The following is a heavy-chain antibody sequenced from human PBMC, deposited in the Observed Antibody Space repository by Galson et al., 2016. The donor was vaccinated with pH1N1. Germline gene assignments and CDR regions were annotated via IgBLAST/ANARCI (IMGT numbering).Heavy chain of an antibody. D-gene: IGHD3-3*02. CDR2: IGDAI. V-gene: IGHV3-21*06. Sequence: SLRLSCAASGFTFGAHTMNWVRQAPGKGLEWVASIGDAIFYADSVRGRFTISRDNAKSTLYLQMNSLRAEDTSIYYCTRDVPFTSFDYWGQGTLVTVCS. J-gene: IGHJ4*02. CDR3: TRDVPFTSFDY. CDR1: GFTFGAHT.